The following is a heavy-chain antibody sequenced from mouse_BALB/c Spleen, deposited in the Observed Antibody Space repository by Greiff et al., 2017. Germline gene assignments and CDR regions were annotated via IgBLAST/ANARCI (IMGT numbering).Heavy chain of an antibody. CDR1: GYSFTGYF. Sequence: VQLQQSGPELVKPGASVKISCKASGYSFTGYFMYWVKQSHGKSLEWIGRINPYNGDTFYNQKFKGKATLTVDKSSSTAHMELLSLTSEDSAVYYCARGGGFPPFAYWGQGTLVTVSA. CDR2: INPYNGDT. J-gene: IGHJ3*01. CDR3: ARGGGFPPFAY. V-gene: IGHV1-37*01.